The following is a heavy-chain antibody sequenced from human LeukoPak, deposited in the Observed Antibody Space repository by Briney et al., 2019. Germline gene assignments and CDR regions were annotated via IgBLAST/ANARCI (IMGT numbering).Heavy chain of an antibody. CDR2: ISSSSSSYI. CDR3: ARGRLGGSYFSDAFDI. D-gene: IGHD1-26*01. Sequence: GGSLRLSCAASGFTFSSYSMNWVRQAPGKGLEWVSSISSSSSSYIYYADSVKGRFTISRDNAKNSLYLQMNSLRAEDTAVYYCARGRLGGSYFSDAFDIWGQGTMVTVSS. J-gene: IGHJ3*02. CDR1: GFTFSSYS. V-gene: IGHV3-21*01.